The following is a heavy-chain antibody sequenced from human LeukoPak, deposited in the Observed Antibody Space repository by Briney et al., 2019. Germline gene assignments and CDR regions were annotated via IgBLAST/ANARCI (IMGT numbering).Heavy chain of an antibody. Sequence: PSETLSLTCTVSGGSISSYYWSWIRQPPGKGLEWIGNIYYSGSTNYNPSLKSRVTISVDTSKNQFSLKLSSVTAADTAVYYCWGGATNYYYYMDVWGKGTTVTISS. V-gene: IGHV4-59*08. D-gene: IGHD1-26*01. CDR3: WGGATNYYYYMDV. CDR2: IYYSGST. CDR1: GGSISSYY. J-gene: IGHJ6*03.